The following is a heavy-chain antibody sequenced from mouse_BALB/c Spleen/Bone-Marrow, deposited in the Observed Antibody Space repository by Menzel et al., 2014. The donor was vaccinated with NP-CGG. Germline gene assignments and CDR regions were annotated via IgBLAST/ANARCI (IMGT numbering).Heavy chain of an antibody. D-gene: IGHD4-1*01. V-gene: IGHV5-2*01. J-gene: IGHJ3*01. CDR1: EYEFPSHD. Sequence: DVKLVEPGGGLVQPGEPLKFSGESIEYEFPSHDMSWVRKTREKRLELAAAFISDGGSTYYPDTMERRFIISRDNTKKTLYLQMSSLRSEDTALYYCARHANWDWFAYWGQGTLVTVSA. CDR2: FISDGGST. CDR3: ARHANWDWFAY.